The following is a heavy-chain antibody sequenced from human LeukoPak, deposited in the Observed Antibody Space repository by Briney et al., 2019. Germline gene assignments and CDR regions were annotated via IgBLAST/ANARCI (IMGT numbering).Heavy chain of an antibody. Sequence: WGSLRLSCAASGFTFSSYAMSWVRQAPGKGLEWVSAISGSGGSTYYADSVKGRFTISRDNSKNTLYLQMNSLRAEDTAVYYCARGSAVRYFDWLLSAFDYWGQGTLVTVSS. CDR3: ARGSAVRYFDWLLSAFDY. CDR1: GFTFSSYA. V-gene: IGHV3-23*01. CDR2: ISGSGGST. J-gene: IGHJ4*02. D-gene: IGHD3-9*01.